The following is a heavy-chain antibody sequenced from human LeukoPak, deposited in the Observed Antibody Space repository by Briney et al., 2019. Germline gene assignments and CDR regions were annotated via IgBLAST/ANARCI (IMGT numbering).Heavy chain of an antibody. D-gene: IGHD5-18*01. CDR2: ISYDGSNK. J-gene: IGHJ6*03. CDR3: ARRAYSYGFSYYYYYMDV. CDR1: GFTFSSYA. Sequence: GGSLRLSCAASGFTFSSYAMHWVRQAPGKGLEWVAVISYDGSNKYYADSVKGRFTISRDNSKNTLYLQMNSLRAEDTAVYYCARRAYSYGFSYYYYYMDVWGKGTTVTVSS. V-gene: IGHV3-30*04.